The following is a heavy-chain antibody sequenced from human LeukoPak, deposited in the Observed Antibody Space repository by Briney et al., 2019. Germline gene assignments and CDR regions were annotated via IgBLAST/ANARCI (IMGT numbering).Heavy chain of an antibody. D-gene: IGHD4-17*01. J-gene: IGHJ6*02. Sequence: ASVKVSCTVSGYTLTELSMHWVRQAPGKGLEWMGGFDPEDGETIYAQKFQGRVTMTEDTSIDTAYMELSSLRSEDTAVYYCATSTPPNDYGDSYYGMDVWGQGTTVTVSS. CDR3: ATSTPPNDYGDSYYGMDV. V-gene: IGHV1-24*01. CDR2: FDPEDGET. CDR1: GYTLTELS.